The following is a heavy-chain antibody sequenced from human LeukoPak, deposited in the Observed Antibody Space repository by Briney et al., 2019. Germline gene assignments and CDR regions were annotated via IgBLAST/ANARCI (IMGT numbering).Heavy chain of an antibody. CDR3: AKDSERIVVVTAIRDYYYGMDV. Sequence: PGGSLRLSCAASGFTFSSYGMHWVRQAPGKGLEWVAVISYDGSNKYYADSVKGRFTISRDNSKNTLYLQMNSLRAEDTAVYYCAKDSERIVVVTAIRDYYYGMDVWGQGTTVTVSS. D-gene: IGHD2-21*02. CDR1: GFTFSSYG. V-gene: IGHV3-30*18. J-gene: IGHJ6*02. CDR2: ISYDGSNK.